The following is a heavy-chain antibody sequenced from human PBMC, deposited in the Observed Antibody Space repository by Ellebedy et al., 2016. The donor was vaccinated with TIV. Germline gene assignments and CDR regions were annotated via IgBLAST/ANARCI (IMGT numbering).Heavy chain of an antibody. CDR2: INHSGST. D-gene: IGHD5-12*01. Sequence: SETLSLTCAVYGGSFSGYYWSWIRQPPGKGLEWIGEINHSGSTNYNPSLKSRVAISVDTSKNQFSLKLSSVTAADTAVYYCARAAPPRIVGKPHTITSWFDPWGQGTLVTVSS. V-gene: IGHV4-34*01. J-gene: IGHJ5*02. CDR1: GGSFSGYY. CDR3: ARAAPPRIVGKPHTITSWFDP.